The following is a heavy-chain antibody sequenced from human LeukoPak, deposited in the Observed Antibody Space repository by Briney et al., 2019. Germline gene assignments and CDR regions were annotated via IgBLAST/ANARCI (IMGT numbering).Heavy chain of an antibody. CDR1: GFTFRSHA. CDR2: IYENGGTT. Sequence: PGGSLRLSCVGSGFTFRSHAMSWVRQAPEKGLEFVSGIYENGGTTYYADSVKGRFTISRDNSKNTLYLQMNSLRAEDTAVYYCARVPPKIYSSGWYYFDYWGQGTLVTVSS. D-gene: IGHD6-19*01. CDR3: ARVPPKIYSSGWYYFDY. J-gene: IGHJ4*02. V-gene: IGHV3-23*01.